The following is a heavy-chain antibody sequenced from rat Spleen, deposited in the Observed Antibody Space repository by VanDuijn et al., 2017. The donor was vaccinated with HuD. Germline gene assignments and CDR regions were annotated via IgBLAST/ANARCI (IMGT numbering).Heavy chain of an antibody. J-gene: IGHJ4*01. V-gene: IGHV5-7*01. Sequence: EVQLVESGGGLVQPGRSMKLSCATSRFTFSDYYMAWVRQAPTKGLEWVATISYDGSSTYYRDSVKGRFTFSRDNAKSTLYLQMDSLRSEDTATYYCARPAYGGYVMDAWGQGASVTVSS. D-gene: IGHD1-11*01. CDR3: ARPAYGGYVMDA. CDR1: RFTFSDYY. CDR2: ISYDGSST.